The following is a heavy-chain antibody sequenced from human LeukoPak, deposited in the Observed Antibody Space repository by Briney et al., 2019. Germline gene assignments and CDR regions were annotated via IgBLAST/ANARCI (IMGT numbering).Heavy chain of an antibody. CDR1: GGSISSYY. CDR3: ARMANLNDSSGYLIYYFDY. Sequence: SETLSLTCTVSGGSISSYYWSWIRQPAGKGLEWIGRIYTSGSTNYNPSLKSRVTMSVDTSKNQFSLKLSSVTAADTAVYYCARMANLNDSSGYLIYYFDYWGQGTLVTVSS. V-gene: IGHV4-4*07. CDR2: IYTSGST. D-gene: IGHD3-22*01. J-gene: IGHJ4*02.